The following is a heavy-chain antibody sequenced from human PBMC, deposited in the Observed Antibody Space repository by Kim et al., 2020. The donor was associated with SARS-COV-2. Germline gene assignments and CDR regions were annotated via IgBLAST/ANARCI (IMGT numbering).Heavy chain of an antibody. V-gene: IGHV3-48*04. CDR3: ARGRFSDY. D-gene: IGHD3-3*01. J-gene: IGHJ4*02. CDR2: SGTV. Sequence: SGTVYYADSVKGRFTSSRDNAKSSLFLQMNSLRAEDTAVYYCARGRFSDYWGQGTLVTVSS.